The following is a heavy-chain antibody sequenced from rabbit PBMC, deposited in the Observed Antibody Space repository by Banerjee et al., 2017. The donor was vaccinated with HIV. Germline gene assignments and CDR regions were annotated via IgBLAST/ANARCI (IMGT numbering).Heavy chain of an antibody. CDR3: ARSRYGGGGVLL. CDR2: INADSTSFT. J-gene: IGHJ6*01. Sequence: QEQLEESGGDLVKPEGSLTLTCTASGFSFSSGYDICWVRQAPGKGLEWIACINADSTSFTTYASWAKGRFTISKTSSTTVTLQMTSLTVADTATYFCARSRYGGGGVLLWGPGTLVTVS. D-gene: IGHD2-1*01. V-gene: IGHV1S45*01. CDR1: GFSFSSGYD.